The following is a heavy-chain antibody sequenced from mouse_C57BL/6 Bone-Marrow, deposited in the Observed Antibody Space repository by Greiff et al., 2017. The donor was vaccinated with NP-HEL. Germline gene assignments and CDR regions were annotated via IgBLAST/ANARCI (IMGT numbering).Heavy chain of an antibody. CDR1: GFNIKDDY. D-gene: IGHD1-1*01. CDR2: IDPENGDT. Sequence: VQLQQSGAELVRPGASVKLSCTASGFNIKDDYMHWVKQRPEQGLEWIGWIDPENGDTEYASKFQGKATITADTSSNTAYLQLSSLTSEDTAVYYCTPLSYYGPPMDYWGQGTSVTVSS. J-gene: IGHJ4*01. V-gene: IGHV14-4*01. CDR3: TPLSYYGPPMDY.